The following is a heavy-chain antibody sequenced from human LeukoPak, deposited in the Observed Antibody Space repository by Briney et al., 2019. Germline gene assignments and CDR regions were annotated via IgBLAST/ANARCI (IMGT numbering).Heavy chain of an antibody. CDR1: GYTFTSYD. CDR3: ARDFRSGYDLFDY. V-gene: IGHV1-18*01. Sequence: ASVKVSCKASGYTFTSYDINWVRQATGQGLEWMGWISAYNGNTNYAQKLQGRVTMTTDTSTSTAYMELRSLRSDDTAVYYCARDFRSGYDLFDYWGQGTLVTVSS. D-gene: IGHD5-12*01. J-gene: IGHJ4*02. CDR2: ISAYNGNT.